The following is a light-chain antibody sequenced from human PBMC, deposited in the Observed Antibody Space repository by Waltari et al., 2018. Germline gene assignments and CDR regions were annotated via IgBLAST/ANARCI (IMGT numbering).Light chain of an antibody. V-gene: IGKV1-5*03. J-gene: IGKJ1*01. Sequence: DIQMTQSPSTLSASVGDRVTITCRASQSISPWLAWYQQKPGKAPKLLISKASSLESGVPSRLSGSGSGTLFTLTISSLQSDDFATYYCQHFITYPRTFGQGTKVEIK. CDR2: KAS. CDR3: QHFITYPRT. CDR1: QSISPW.